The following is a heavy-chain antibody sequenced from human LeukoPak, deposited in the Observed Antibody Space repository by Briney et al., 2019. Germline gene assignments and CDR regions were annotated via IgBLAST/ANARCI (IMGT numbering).Heavy chain of an antibody. CDR1: GFTFNTYG. CDR3: AKNIGGLDY. J-gene: IGHJ4*02. V-gene: IGHV3-23*01. CDR2: ISGSDGST. D-gene: IGHD3-10*01. Sequence: GGSLRLPCAVSGFTFNTYGMTWVRQAPGKGLEWVSGISGSDGSTYYADSVKGRFTISRDNSRNTLYLQMNSLRGEDTAVYYCAKNIGGLDYWGQGTLVTVSS.